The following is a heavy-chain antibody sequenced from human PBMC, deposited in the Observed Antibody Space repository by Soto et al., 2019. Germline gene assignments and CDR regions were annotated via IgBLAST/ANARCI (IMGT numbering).Heavy chain of an antibody. J-gene: IGHJ4*02. CDR1: GGSISSSSYY. Sequence: PSETLSLTCTVSGGSISSSSYYWGWIRQPPGKGLEWIGSIYYSGSTYYNPSLKSRVTISVDTSKNQFSLKLSSVTAADTAVYYCAANSGYDLFGTFDYWGQGTLVTVSS. CDR3: AANSGYDLFGTFDY. V-gene: IGHV4-39*01. D-gene: IGHD5-12*01. CDR2: IYYSGST.